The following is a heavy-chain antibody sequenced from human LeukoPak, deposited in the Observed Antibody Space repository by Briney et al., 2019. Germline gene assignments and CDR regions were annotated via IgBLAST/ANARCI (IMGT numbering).Heavy chain of an antibody. J-gene: IGHJ4*02. Sequence: GGSLRLSRAASGFTFSTYAMSWVRQAPGKGLEWVSAISNSGGATFYADSVKGRFTISRDNSKNTLYLQLDSLRAEDTALYYCAKISDYSFNFDYWGQGTLVTVSS. D-gene: IGHD5/OR15-5a*01. CDR1: GFTFSTYA. V-gene: IGHV3-23*01. CDR2: ISNSGGAT. CDR3: AKISDYSFNFDY.